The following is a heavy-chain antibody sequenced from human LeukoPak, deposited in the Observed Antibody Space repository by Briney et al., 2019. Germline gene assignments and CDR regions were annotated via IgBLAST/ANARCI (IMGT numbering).Heavy chain of an antibody. D-gene: IGHD3-22*01. CDR2: AYYTGSA. CDR1: GGSISSSSYY. CDR3: ARDSRYDSSGHAP. J-gene: IGHJ5*02. Sequence: SETLSLTCTVSGGSISSSSYYWGWIRQPPGKGLEWIGSAYYTGSAYYNPSLKSRVTISVDTSKSQFSLKLNSVTAADTAVYYCARDSRYDSSGHAPWGQGSLVTVSS. V-gene: IGHV4-39*07.